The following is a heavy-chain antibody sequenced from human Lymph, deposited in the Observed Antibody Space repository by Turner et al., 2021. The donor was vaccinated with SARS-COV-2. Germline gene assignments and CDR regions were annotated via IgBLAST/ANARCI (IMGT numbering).Heavy chain of an antibody. J-gene: IGHJ6*02. CDR1: GFTFSSYS. V-gene: IGHV3-48*02. CDR2: ISISSSTI. Sequence: EVQLVESGGGLVQPGGSLRLSCADSGFTFSSYSMNWVRQAPVKGLEWVSYISISSSTIYYADSVKGRFTISRDNAKNSLYLQMNSLRDEDTAVYYCARDRGGYGAYYYGMDVWGQGTTVTVSS. CDR3: ARDRGGYGAYYYGMDV. D-gene: IGHD2-15*01.